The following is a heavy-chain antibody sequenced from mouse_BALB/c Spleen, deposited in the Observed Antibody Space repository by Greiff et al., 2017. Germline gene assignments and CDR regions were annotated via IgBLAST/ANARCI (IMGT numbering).Heavy chain of an antibody. CDR3: ARSTMITTRYYYAMDY. CDR2: IYPGSGNT. D-gene: IGHD2-4*01. Sequence: QVQLQQSGPELVKPGASVKISCKASGYTFTDYYINWVKQKPGQGLEWIGWIYPGSGNTKYNEKFKGKATLTVDTSSSTAYMQLSSLTSEDTAVYFCARSTMITTRYYYAMDYWGQGTSVTVSS. CDR1: GYTFTDYY. J-gene: IGHJ4*01. V-gene: IGHV1-84*02.